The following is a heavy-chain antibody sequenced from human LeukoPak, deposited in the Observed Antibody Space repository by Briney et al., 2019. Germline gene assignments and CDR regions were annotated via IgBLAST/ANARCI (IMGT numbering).Heavy chain of an antibody. Sequence: PSETLSLTCTVSGGSISSFYWSWIRQPPGKGLEWIGYIYYSGITKYNPSLKSRVTISVDTSKNQFSLKLSAVAAADTAVYYCARHRDTRGYGGYCDFDQWGQGTLVTVSS. CDR1: GGSISSFY. CDR3: ARHRDTRGYGGYCDFDQ. J-gene: IGHJ4*02. V-gene: IGHV4-59*08. D-gene: IGHD5-12*01. CDR2: IYYSGIT.